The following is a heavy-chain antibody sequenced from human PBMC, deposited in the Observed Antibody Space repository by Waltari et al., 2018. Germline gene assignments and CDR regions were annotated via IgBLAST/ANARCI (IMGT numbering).Heavy chain of an antibody. V-gene: IGHV4-59*01. J-gene: IGHJ4*02. CDR1: GDSINNYY. CDR3: ARSYDFWSGYPLDY. CDR2: IAYNGKT. Sequence: QVQLQESGPGLVKASETLSLTCAVSGDSINNYYWGWIRQPPEKELEWIGYIAYNGKTNYNPSLKSRVTISIDTSKTQFSLKLSSVTAADTAVYYCARSYDFWSGYPLDYWGQGTLVTVSS. D-gene: IGHD3-3*01.